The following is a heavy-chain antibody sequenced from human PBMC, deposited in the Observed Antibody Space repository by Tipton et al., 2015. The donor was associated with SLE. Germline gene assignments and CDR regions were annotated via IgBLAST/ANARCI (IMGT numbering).Heavy chain of an antibody. CDR1: GGSISSYY. CDR3: ARLITRSGYNYYYGMDV. D-gene: IGHD1-14*01. V-gene: IGHV4-4*09. J-gene: IGHJ6*02. CDR2: IFTSGST. Sequence: TLSLTCSVSGGSISSYYWNWIRQPPGKGLEWIGYIFTSGSTNYNPSLKSRVTISVDTSKNHLSLKLTSVTAADTAVYYCARLITRSGYNYYYGMDVWGQGTTVTVSS.